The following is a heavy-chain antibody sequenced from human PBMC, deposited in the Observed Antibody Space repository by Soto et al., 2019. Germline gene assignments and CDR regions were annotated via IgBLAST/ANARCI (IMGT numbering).Heavy chain of an antibody. CDR1: GYIFTGYY. V-gene: IGHV1-2*04. D-gene: IGHD5-12*01. Sequence: ASVKVSCKTSGYIFTGYYRYWVRQAPGQGLEWMGWINPNSGDTNYAQQFQGWVTMTRDTSISTAYMELTRLKSDDTAVYYCAREITSGYDFAYWGQGTLVTVSS. CDR3: AREITSGYDFAY. J-gene: IGHJ4*02. CDR2: INPNSGDT.